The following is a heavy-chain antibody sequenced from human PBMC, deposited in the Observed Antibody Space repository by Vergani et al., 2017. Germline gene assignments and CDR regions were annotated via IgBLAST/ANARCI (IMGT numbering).Heavy chain of an antibody. J-gene: IGHJ4*03. Sequence: EVQLVQSGAEVRQPGESLKISCSGSGSTFSHHWIAWVRETPGKGLEWRGMINPRDSDTRFSPSFQGQVMLSVAKSSDTAFLQWSSLMASDTATYYCARHHVVLVPPTAVNYFDSWGPGTVVIVS. D-gene: IGHD2-8*02. CDR3: ARHHVVLVPPTAVNYFDS. CDR1: GSTFSHHW. V-gene: IGHV5-51*01. CDR2: INPRDSDT.